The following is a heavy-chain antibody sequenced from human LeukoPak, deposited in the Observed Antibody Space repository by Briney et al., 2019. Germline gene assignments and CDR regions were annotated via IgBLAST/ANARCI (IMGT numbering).Heavy chain of an antibody. CDR2: IYYSGST. V-gene: IGHV4-59*08. J-gene: IGHJ4*02. CDR3: ARLGSPYYYFDY. Sequence: SETLSLTCTVSGGSISSYYWSWIRQPPGKGLEWIGCIYYSGSTNYNPSLKSRVTISVDTSKNQFSLKLSSVTAADTAVYYCARLGSPYYYFDYWGQGTLVTVSS. D-gene: IGHD1-26*01. CDR1: GGSISSYY.